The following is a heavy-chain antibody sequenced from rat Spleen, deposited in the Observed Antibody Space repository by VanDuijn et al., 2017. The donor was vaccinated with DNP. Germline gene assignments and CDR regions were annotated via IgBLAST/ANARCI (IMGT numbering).Heavy chain of an antibody. V-gene: IGHV5S10*01. J-gene: IGHJ2*01. CDR1: GFTFNDYY. CDR3: AGRPPPTRGPFDY. CDR2: IIYDGSRT. Sequence: EVQLVESDGGLVQPGRSLKLSCAASGFTFNDYYMAWVRRAPTKGLEWVATIIYDGSRTYYRDSVKGRFTISRDNAKSTLYLQMDSLRSEDTATYYCAGRPPPTRGPFDYWGQGVTVTVSS. D-gene: IGHD1-4*01.